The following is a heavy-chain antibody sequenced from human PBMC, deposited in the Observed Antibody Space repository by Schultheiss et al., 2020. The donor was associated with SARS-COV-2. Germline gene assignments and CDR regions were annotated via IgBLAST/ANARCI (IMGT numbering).Heavy chain of an antibody. CDR2: ISCSGGST. CDR1: GFTFSSYA. D-gene: IGHD3-3*01. Sequence: GGSLRLSCAASGFTFSSYAMSWVRQAPGKGLEWVSAISCSGGSTYYADSVKGRFTISRDNSKNTLYLQMNSLRAEDTAVYYCAKDRLPLRFLGGMDVWGQGTTVTVSS. V-gene: IGHV3-23*01. J-gene: IGHJ6*02. CDR3: AKDRLPLRFLGGMDV.